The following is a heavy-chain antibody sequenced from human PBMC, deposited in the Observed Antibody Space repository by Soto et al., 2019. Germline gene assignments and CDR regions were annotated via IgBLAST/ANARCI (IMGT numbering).Heavy chain of an antibody. CDR2: IVVGSGNT. J-gene: IGHJ6*02. Sequence: GASVKVSCKASGFTFTSSAVQWVRQARGQRLEWIGWIVVGSGNTNYAQKFQERVTITRDMSTSTAYMELSSLRSEDTAVYYCAADWVIWFGELFSPNCYRKDFPAQGTTVIVSS. CDR3: AADWVIWFGELFSPNCYRKDF. D-gene: IGHD3-10*01. V-gene: IGHV1-58*01. CDR1: GFTFTSSA.